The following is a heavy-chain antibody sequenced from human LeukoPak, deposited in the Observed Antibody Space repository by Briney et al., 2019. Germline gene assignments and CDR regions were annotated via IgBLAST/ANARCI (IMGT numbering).Heavy chain of an antibody. Sequence: GGSLRLSCAASGFTFSNYALTWVRQAPGKGLEWVSIISGSGGSTYYADSVRGRFTISRDNSKNTLYLQMNSLRGEDTAMYYCAKSASRYYYDYWGQGTLVTVSS. CDR3: AKSASRYYYDY. V-gene: IGHV3-23*01. J-gene: IGHJ4*02. CDR2: ISGSGGST. CDR1: GFTFSNYA.